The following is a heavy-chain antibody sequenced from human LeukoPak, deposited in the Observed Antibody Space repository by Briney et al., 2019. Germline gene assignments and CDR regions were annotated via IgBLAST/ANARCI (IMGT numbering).Heavy chain of an antibody. Sequence: GTSVKVSCKASGYTFTGYNMHWVRQAPGQGLEWMGLINLNTGGTTFAQKFQGRVTMTRDTSISTAYMELSSLRSDDTAVYYCARALGMAVAGSAGYWGQGTLVTVSS. CDR3: ARALGMAVAGSAGY. D-gene: IGHD6-19*01. CDR2: INLNTGGT. CDR1: GYTFTGYN. V-gene: IGHV1-2*02. J-gene: IGHJ4*02.